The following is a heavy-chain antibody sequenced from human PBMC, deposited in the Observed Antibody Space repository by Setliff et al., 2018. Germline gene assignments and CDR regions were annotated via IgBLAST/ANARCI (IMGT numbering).Heavy chain of an antibody. CDR3: AREPFDFVYNWNYESNAFDI. V-gene: IGHV4-34*01. CDR2: INHSGST. D-gene: IGHD1-7*01. J-gene: IGHJ3*02. CDR1: GGSFSGYY. Sequence: SETLSLTCAVYGGSFSGYYWSWIRQPPGKGLEWMGEINHSGSTNYNPSLKSRVTLSVDTSKNQFSLKLISVTAADTAVYYCAREPFDFVYNWNYESNAFDIWGQGTMVTVSS.